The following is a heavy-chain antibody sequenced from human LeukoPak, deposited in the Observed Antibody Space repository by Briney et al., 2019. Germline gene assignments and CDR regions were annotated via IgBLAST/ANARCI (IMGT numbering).Heavy chain of an antibody. CDR2: IKSKTDVRTT. Sequence: GRSLRLSCAAAGFTFSNVWMTWVRHAQEEGLEWDGPIKSKTDVRTTDYATPVKGRFTISRDDSKHTLYLQMDSLKNEDTAVYYCNSVIVAAPRSDYWGQGTLVTVSP. CDR3: NSVIVAAPRSDY. CDR1: GFTFSNVW. V-gene: IGHV3-15*01. J-gene: IGHJ4*02. D-gene: IGHD2-21*02.